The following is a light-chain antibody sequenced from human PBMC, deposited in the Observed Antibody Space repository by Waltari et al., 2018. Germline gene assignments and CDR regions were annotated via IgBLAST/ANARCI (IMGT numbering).Light chain of an antibody. CDR3: QSADSDGTFV. CDR1: TLPRQP. Sequence: SSELTQPPSVSVSPGQTARITCSGETLPRQPASWYQQKPGQAPVLVMYKGSERPAEIPDRFSGSSSGTTVTVTISGVQQEDEGDYYCQSADSDGTFVFGGGTTVSVL. V-gene: IGLV3-25*03. CDR2: KGS. J-gene: IGLJ1*01.